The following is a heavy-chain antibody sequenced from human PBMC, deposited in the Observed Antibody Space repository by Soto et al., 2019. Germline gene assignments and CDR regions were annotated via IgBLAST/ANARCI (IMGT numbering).Heavy chain of an antibody. J-gene: IGHJ6*03. D-gene: IGHD2-21*02. CDR2: IYNSVTT. Sequence: QVQLQESGPGLVKPSETLSLTCTVSGGPMRSYYWSWIRQSPGKGLEWIGYIYNSVTTHYNPSLKSRVAISEDTSKNQFSLNLSSVTAADTAVYFCARHCRYGTCNSIMDVWGKGTTVTVSS. CDR3: ARHCRYGTCNSIMDV. V-gene: IGHV4-59*08. CDR1: GGPMRSYY.